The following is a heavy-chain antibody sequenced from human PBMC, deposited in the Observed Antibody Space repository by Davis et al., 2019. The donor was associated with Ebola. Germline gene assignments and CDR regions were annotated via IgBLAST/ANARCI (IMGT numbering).Heavy chain of an antibody. D-gene: IGHD2-2*03. CDR3: ARDLDPYYYGMDV. V-gene: IGHV4-34*01. J-gene: IGHJ6*02. CDR2: INHSGST. Sequence: SETLSLTCAVYGGSFSGYYWSWIRQPPGKGLEWIGEINHSGSTNYNPSLKSRVTISVDTSKNQFSLKLSSVTAADTAVYYCARDLDPYYYGMDVWGQGTTVTVSS. CDR1: GGSFSGYY.